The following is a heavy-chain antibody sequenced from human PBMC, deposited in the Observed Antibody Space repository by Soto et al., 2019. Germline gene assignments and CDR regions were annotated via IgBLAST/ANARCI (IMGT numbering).Heavy chain of an antibody. D-gene: IGHD5-18*01. CDR1: GFTFSSYW. J-gene: IGHJ4*02. CDR3: ARGGYTYGYGDY. CDR2: INSDGSGT. V-gene: IGHV3-74*01. Sequence: EVQLVESGGGLVQPGGSLRLSCAASGFTFSSYWMHWVRQPPGKGPVWVSRINSDGSGTTYADSVKGRFTISRDNAKKTLYLQINSLRAEATAVYYCARGGYTYGYGDYWGQGTLVTVSS.